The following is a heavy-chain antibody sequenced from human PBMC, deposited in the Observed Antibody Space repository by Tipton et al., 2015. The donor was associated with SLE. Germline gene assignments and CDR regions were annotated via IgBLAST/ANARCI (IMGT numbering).Heavy chain of an antibody. CDR1: GYSISSYY. D-gene: IGHD3-3*01. J-gene: IGHJ6*03. Sequence: TLSLTCTVSGYSISSYYWSWIRQPPGKGLEWIGYIYYSGSTNYNPSLKSRVTISVDASKNQFSLKLSSVTAADTAVYFCAREIHYDFWSGYYYYYMDVWGKGTTVTVSS. CDR2: IYYSGST. CDR3: AREIHYDFWSGYYYYYMDV. V-gene: IGHV4-59*01.